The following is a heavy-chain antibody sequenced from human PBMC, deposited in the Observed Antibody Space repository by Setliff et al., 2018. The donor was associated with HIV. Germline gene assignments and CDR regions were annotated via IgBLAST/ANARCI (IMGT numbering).Heavy chain of an antibody. CDR1: GFMFNDYG. CDR3: ARDHYLGLDY. CDR2: ISWDGIKT. J-gene: IGHJ4*02. Sequence: PGKSLRLSCVGSGFMFNDYGMSWVRQAPGKGLEWVAGISWDGIKTTYGDSVRGRFTISRDNVEKSVYLQMNRLRNEDTARYYCARDHYLGLDYWGQGSLVTVSS. V-gene: IGHV3-20*04. D-gene: IGHD7-27*01.